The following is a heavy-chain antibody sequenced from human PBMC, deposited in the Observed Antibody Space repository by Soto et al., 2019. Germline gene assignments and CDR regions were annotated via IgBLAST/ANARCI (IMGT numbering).Heavy chain of an antibody. CDR2: ISAYNGNT. V-gene: IGHV1-18*01. D-gene: IGHD3-16*01. CDR3: ARDFTGWPPDGVDY. Sequence: QVQLVQSGVEVKKPGASVKVSCKASGYTFTSYAISWVRQAPGQGLEWMGWISAYNGNTNYAQNLRGRVTTTTDASTXXXYMXXRXXXYDXTAMYYCARDFTGWPPDGVDYWGQGTQVTVSS. J-gene: IGHJ4*02. CDR1: GYTFTSYA.